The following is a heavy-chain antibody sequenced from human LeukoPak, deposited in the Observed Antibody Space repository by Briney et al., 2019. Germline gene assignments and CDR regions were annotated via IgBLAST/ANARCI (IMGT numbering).Heavy chain of an antibody. CDR3: AKGQYSSSWGPGFYYYMDV. D-gene: IGHD6-13*01. J-gene: IGHJ6*03. V-gene: IGHV3-64*01. CDR2: ISSNGGST. Sequence: GGSLRLSCAASGFTFSSYAMHWVRQAPGKGLEYVSAISSNGGSTYYANSVKGRFTISRDNSKNTLYLQMNSLRAEDTAVYYCAKGQYSSSWGPGFYYYMDVWGKGTTVTVSS. CDR1: GFTFSSYA.